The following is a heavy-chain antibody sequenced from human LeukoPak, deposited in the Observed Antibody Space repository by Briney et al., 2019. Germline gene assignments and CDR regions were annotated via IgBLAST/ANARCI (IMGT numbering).Heavy chain of an antibody. D-gene: IGHD2-2*01. CDR3: ARDLCSSTSCYSDY. CDR1: GFTVSSNY. V-gene: IGHV3-53*01. Sequence: PGGSLRLSCAASGFTVSSNYMSWVRQAPGKGLEWVSVIYSGGSTYYADSVKGRFTISRDNSKNTLYLQMNSLRAEDTAVCYCARDLCSSTSCYSDYWGQGTLVTVSS. CDR2: IYSGGST. J-gene: IGHJ4*02.